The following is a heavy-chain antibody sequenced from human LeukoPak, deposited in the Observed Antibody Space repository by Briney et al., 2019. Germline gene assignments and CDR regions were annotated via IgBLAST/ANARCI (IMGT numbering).Heavy chain of an antibody. CDR2: IDYNGYT. CDR3: ARLAKCDGDCYSFDF. J-gene: IGHJ4*02. CDR1: GDSLSGHP. Sequence: PSETLSLTCAVSGDSLSGHPWSWLPEPPGKRVDYIGFIDYNGYTNYNPSLKSRVTISADTSKNQLSLNLNSVTSADAAVYYCARLAKCDGDCYSFDFWGQGMRVAVSS. V-gene: IGHV4-59*11. D-gene: IGHD2-21*02.